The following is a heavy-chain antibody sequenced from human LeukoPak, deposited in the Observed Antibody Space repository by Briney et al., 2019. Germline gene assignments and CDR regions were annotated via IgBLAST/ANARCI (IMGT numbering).Heavy chain of an antibody. CDR3: AKASVWTMVRVVSYFDE. CDR1: GFTFSSYG. CDR2: ISGSGDNT. Sequence: PGGSLRLSCAASGFTFSSYGMTGVRRAPGKGLERVSGISGSGDNTWYADSVKGRFTISRDDSNKTLDLQMHSLRAEDTAIYYCAKASVWTMVRVVSYFDEWGQGIQVTVSS. D-gene: IGHD3-10*01. J-gene: IGHJ4*02. V-gene: IGHV3-23*01.